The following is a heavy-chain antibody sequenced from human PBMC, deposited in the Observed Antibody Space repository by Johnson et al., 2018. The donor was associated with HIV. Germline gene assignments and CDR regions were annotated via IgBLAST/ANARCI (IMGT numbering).Heavy chain of an antibody. J-gene: IGHJ3*02. CDR1: GFTVSSNY. Sequence: VQLVESGGGLVQPGGSLRLSCAASGFTVSSNYMSWVRQAPGKGLAWVSVIYSGGSTYYADSVKGRFTISRDNSKNTLYLQMNSLRAEDTAVYYCAKDLPDLHSYYDSSGPTLEDAFDIWGQVTMVTVSS. CDR3: AKDLPDLHSYYDSSGPTLEDAFDI. CDR2: IYSGGST. D-gene: IGHD3-22*01. V-gene: IGHV3-66*02.